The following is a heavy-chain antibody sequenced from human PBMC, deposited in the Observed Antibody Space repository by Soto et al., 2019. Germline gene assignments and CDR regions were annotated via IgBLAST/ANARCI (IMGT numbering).Heavy chain of an antibody. V-gene: IGHV4-59*01. J-gene: IGHJ4*02. Sequence: QVQLQESGPGLVKPLETLSLTCTVSGGSISSYYWSWIRQPPGKGLEWIGYIYYSGSTNYNPSLKRRVTISVDTSKNQFSLKLSSVSAADTDMYYCARVASNYYDSSAHFDYWGQGTLVTVSS. CDR1: GGSISSYY. CDR3: ARVASNYYDSSAHFDY. D-gene: IGHD3-22*01. CDR2: IYYSGST.